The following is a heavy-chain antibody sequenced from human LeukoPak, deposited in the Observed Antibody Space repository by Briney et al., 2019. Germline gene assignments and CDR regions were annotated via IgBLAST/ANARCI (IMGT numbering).Heavy chain of an antibody. CDR3: ARSHCSGGSCYHDY. CDR1: GYTFTGYY. V-gene: IGHV1-2*02. D-gene: IGHD2-15*01. CDR2: INPNSGGT. J-gene: IGHJ4*02. Sequence: ASVKVSCKASGYTFTGYYMHWVRQAPGQGLEWMGWINPNSGGTNYAQKFQGRVTMTRDTSISTAYMELSRLRSDDTAVYYCARSHCSGGSCYHDYWGQGTLVTVSS.